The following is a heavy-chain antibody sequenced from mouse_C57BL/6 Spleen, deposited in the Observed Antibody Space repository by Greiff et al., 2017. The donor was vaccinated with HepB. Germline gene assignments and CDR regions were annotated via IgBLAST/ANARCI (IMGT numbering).Heavy chain of an antibody. D-gene: IGHD1-1*01. Sequence: EVQLQESGAELVRPGASVKLSCTASGFNIKDDYMHWVKQRPEQGLEWIGWIDPENGDTEYASKFQGKATITADTSSNTAYLQLSSLTSEDTAVSYCTTADYGSRFAYWGQGTLVTVSA. CDR2: IDPENGDT. J-gene: IGHJ3*01. CDR1: GFNIKDDY. CDR3: TTADYGSRFAY. V-gene: IGHV14-4*01.